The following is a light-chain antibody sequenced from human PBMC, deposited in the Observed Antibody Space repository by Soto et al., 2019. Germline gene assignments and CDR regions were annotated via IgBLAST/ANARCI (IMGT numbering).Light chain of an antibody. CDR2: GAS. CDR3: QQYDMSPNT. V-gene: IGKV3-20*01. CDR1: QSVSSY. Sequence: ELVLTQSPATLSLSPGERATLSCRASQSVSSYLAWYQQKPGQAPRLLIYGASSRATGIPDRFSGSGSGTEFTLTISTLQPEDFAVYYCQQYDMSPNTFGQGTRLEIK. J-gene: IGKJ5*01.